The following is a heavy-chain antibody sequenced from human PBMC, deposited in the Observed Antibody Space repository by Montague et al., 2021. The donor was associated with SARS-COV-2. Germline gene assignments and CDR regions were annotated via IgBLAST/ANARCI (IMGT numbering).Heavy chain of an antibody. V-gene: IGHV4-59*01. J-gene: IGHJ4*02. CDR2: IYYSGST. CDR1: GGSISSYY. D-gene: IGHD5-24*01. Sequence: SETLSLTCTVSGGSISSYYWSWIRQPPGKGLEWIGYIYYSGSTNYNPSLKSRVTISVDTSQNQFSLKLSSVTAADTAVYYCARVFPRWLQFDADFDYWGQGTLVTVSS. CDR3: ARVFPRWLQFDADFDY.